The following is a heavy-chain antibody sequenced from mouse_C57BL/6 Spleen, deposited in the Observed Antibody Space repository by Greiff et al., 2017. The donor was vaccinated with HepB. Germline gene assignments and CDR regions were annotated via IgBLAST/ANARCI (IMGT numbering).Heavy chain of an antibody. D-gene: IGHD2-5*01. CDR1: GYTFTNYW. Sequence: QVQLQQSGAELVRPGTSVKMSCKASGYTFTNYWIGWAKQRPGHGLEWIGDIYPGSGYTNYNEKFKGKATLTADKTSSTAYMQFSSLTSEDSAINYCARGGESNFSYWYFDVWGTGTTVTVSS. CDR2: IYPGSGYT. J-gene: IGHJ1*03. V-gene: IGHV1-63*01. CDR3: ARGGESNFSYWYFDV.